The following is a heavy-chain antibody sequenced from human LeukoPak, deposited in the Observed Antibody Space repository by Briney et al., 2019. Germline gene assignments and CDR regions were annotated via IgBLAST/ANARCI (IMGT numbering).Heavy chain of an antibody. Sequence: GGSLRLSCAASGFTFSSYSMNWVRQAPGKGLEWVSYISSSSSTIYYADSVKGRFTISRHNAKNSLYLQMNSLRAEDTAVYYCARDLRDGIDYWGQGTLVTVSS. CDR2: ISSSSSTI. CDR1: GFTFSSYS. D-gene: IGHD5-24*01. CDR3: ARDLRDGIDY. V-gene: IGHV3-48*01. J-gene: IGHJ4*02.